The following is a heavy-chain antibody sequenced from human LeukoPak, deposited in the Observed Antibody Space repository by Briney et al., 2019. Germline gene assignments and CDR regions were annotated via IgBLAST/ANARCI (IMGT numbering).Heavy chain of an antibody. CDR1: GYTFTSYY. CDR3: ARDIKGFPDY. J-gene: IGHJ4*02. V-gene: IGHV1-46*01. CDR2: INPSGGST. Sequence: ASVKVSCKASGYTFTSYYMHWVRQAPGQGLEWMGIINPSGGSTSYAQRFQGRVTMTRDASTSTVYMELSSLRSEDTAVYYCARDIKGFPDYWGQGTLVTVSS.